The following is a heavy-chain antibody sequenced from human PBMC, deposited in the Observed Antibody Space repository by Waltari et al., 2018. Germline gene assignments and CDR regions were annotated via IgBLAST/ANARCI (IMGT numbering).Heavy chain of an antibody. CDR2: ISWNSGSI. D-gene: IGHD1-26*01. CDR1: GFTFDDYA. Sequence: EVQLVESGGGLVQPGRSLRLSCAASGFTFDDYAMHWVRQAPGKGLEWVSGISWNSGSIGYADSVKGRFTIARDNAKNSLYLQMYSLRAEDTALYYCAKEVPGNAFDIWGQGTMVTVSS. J-gene: IGHJ3*02. CDR3: AKEVPGNAFDI. V-gene: IGHV3-9*01.